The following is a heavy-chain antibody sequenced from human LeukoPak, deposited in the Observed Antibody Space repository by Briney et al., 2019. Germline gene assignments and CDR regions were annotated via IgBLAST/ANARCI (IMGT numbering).Heavy chain of an antibody. V-gene: IGHV1-69*13. CDR3: ARVGDGLNDAFDI. J-gene: IGHJ3*02. CDR1: GGTFSSYA. D-gene: IGHD5-24*01. Sequence: ASVKVSCKASGGTFSSYAISWVRQAPGQGLEWMGGIIPIFGTANYAQKFQGRVTITADESTSTAYMELSRLRSDDTAVYYCARVGDGLNDAFDIWGQGTMVTVSS. CDR2: IIPIFGTA.